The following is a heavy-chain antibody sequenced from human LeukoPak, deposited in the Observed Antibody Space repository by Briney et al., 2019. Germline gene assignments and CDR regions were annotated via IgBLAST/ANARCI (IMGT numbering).Heavy chain of an antibody. CDR1: GFTFSNFA. CDR2: ITGSGAST. CDR3: AKDLPGSGSYDGDFDY. J-gene: IGHJ4*02. D-gene: IGHD1-26*01. V-gene: IGHV3-23*01. Sequence: GGSLRLSCAASGFTFSNFAMSWVRQAPGKGLEWVSGITGSGASTYYADSVKGRFTISRDNSKNTLYLQMNSLRAEDTAVYYCAKDLPGSGSYDGDFDYWGQGTLVTVSS.